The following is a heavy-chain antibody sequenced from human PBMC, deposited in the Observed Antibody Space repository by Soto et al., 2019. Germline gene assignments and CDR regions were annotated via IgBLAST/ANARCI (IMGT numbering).Heavy chain of an antibody. D-gene: IGHD1-1*01. CDR2: IIPIFGTA. Sequence: SVKVSCKASGGTFSSYAISCVRQAPGQGLEWMGGIIPIFGTANYAQKFQGRVTITADESTSTAYMELSSLRSEDTAVYYCARVKGTHWYFDYWGQGTLVTVSS. V-gene: IGHV1-69*13. CDR3: ARVKGTHWYFDY. J-gene: IGHJ4*02. CDR1: GGTFSSYA.